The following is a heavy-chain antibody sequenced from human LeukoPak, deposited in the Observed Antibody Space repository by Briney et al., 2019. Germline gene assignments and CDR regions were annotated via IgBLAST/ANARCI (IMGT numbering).Heavy chain of an antibody. Sequence: GRSLRLSCAASGSTFSSYGMHWVRQAPGKGLEWVAVIWYDGSTKYYADSVRGRFTISRDNSKNTLYLEMNRLRAEDTAMYYCARASAGDSSGYYYVDWGQRTLVTVSS. CDR1: GSTFSSYG. J-gene: IGHJ4*02. CDR3: ARASAGDSSGYYYVD. V-gene: IGHV3-33*01. D-gene: IGHD3-22*01. CDR2: IWYDGSTK.